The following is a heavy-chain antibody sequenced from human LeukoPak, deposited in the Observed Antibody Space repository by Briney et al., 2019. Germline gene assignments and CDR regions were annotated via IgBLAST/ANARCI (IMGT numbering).Heavy chain of an antibody. CDR3: ERGGARYLDV. V-gene: IGHV3-7*01. D-gene: IGHD3-9*01. CDR1: GFSFSSYT. J-gene: IGHJ5*02. CDR2: IKEDGSDI. Sequence: PGGSLRLSCVASGFSFSSYTMSWVRQAPGEGLEWVAKIKEDGSDIHYVDSAKRRFTISRDNAKNSLCLHMGRVRVEYACVYSCERGGARYLDVWGQGILVIVSS.